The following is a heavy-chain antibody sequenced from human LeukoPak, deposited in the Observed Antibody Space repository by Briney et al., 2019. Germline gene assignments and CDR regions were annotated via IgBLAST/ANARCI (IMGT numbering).Heavy chain of an antibody. CDR1: GFTFSTYA. CDR2: IWYDGSNK. V-gene: IGHV3-33*01. D-gene: IGHD2-15*01. Sequence: GGSLRLSCAASGFTFSTYAMYWVRQAPGKGLEWVTVIWYDGSNKYYADSVKGRFTISRDNSKNTLYLQMNSLRADDTAVYYCARGAYCSGGRCPGAFDIWGQGTMVTVSS. CDR3: ARGAYCSGGRCPGAFDI. J-gene: IGHJ3*02.